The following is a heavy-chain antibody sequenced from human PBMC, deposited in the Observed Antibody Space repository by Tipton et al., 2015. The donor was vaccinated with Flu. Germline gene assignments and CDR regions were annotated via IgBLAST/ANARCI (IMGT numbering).Heavy chain of an antibody. CDR3: ARLTTRTYCPDY. CDR2: VHRTGTT. V-gene: IGHV4-38-2*02. J-gene: IGHJ4*02. CDR1: GYSISSRYY. D-gene: IGHD1-26*01. Sequence: TLSLTCIVSGYSISSRYYWGWIRQPPGKGLEWIGNVHRTGTTYFNPSLTSRVAFSVDTSQNQFSLRLSSVTAADTAVYYCARLTTRTYCPDYWGQGTLVTVSS.